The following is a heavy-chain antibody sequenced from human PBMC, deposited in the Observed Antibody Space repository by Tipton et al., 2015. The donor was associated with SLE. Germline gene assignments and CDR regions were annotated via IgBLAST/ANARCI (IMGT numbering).Heavy chain of an antibody. D-gene: IGHD2-15*01. CDR1: GGSITSRY. Sequence: TLSLTCTVSGGSITSRYWNWVRQPPGKGLEWIGYIYYSGTTSYNSSLKSRVTIAVGTSKNQFSLKLNSVTAADTAVYYCASAEGSWDAFDIWGQGTMVTVSS. CDR3: ASAEGSWDAFDI. J-gene: IGHJ3*02. V-gene: IGHV4-59*11. CDR2: IYYSGTT.